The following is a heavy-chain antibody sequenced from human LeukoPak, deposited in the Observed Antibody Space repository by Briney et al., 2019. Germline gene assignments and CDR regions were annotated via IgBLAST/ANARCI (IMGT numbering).Heavy chain of an antibody. J-gene: IGHJ5*02. CDR3: ARDHPLWPEAGKSVNWFDP. D-gene: IGHD6-13*01. Sequence: PGGSLRLSCAASGFTFSSYEMNWVRQAPGKGLEWVSYISTSGSTRYYADSVKGRFTISRDNANNSLYLQMNSLRAEDTAVYYCARDHPLWPEAGKSVNWFDPWGQGTLVTVSS. CDR2: ISTSGSTR. V-gene: IGHV3-48*03. CDR1: GFTFSSYE.